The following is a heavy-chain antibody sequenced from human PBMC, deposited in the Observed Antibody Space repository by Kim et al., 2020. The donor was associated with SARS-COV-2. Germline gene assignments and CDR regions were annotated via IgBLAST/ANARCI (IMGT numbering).Heavy chain of an antibody. J-gene: IGHJ3*02. CDR1: GFTFSSYA. CDR2: ISYDGSNK. V-gene: IGHV3-30-3*01. Sequence: GGSLRLSCAASGFTFSSYAMHWVRQAPGKGLEWVAVISYDGSNKYYADSVKGRFTISRDNSKNTLYLQMNSLRAEDTAVYYCARDQYIVVVPAAYLHDAFDIWGQGTMVTVSS. CDR3: ARDQYIVVVPAAYLHDAFDI. D-gene: IGHD2-2*01.